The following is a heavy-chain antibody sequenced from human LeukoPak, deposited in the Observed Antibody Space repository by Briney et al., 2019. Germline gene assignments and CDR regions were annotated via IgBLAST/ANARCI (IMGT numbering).Heavy chain of an antibody. CDR1: GGSFSGYY. CDR3: ARRVVTWYYYYLDG. Sequence: RAAATQSLTCAGYGGSFSGYYWSWIREPPGKGLEWVGEFNHSGSTNYNPSLKSRVTITEDTTKNQFSLKRSFVTAADTAVYYCARRVVTWYYYYLDGWGKGTTVTVSS. V-gene: IGHV4-34*01. CDR2: FNHSGST. J-gene: IGHJ6*03. D-gene: IGHD2-21*02.